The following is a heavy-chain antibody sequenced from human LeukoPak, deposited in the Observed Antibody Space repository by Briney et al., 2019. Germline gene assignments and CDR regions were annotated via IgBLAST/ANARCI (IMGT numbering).Heavy chain of an antibody. D-gene: IGHD3-10*01. CDR1: GFTFSSYE. V-gene: IGHV3-64*01. Sequence: GGSLRLSCAASGFTFSSYEMNWVRQAPGKGLEYVSAISSNGGSTYYANSVKGRFTISRDNSKNTLYLQMGSLRAEDMAVYYCARDVSPMVRGRFAFDIWGQGTMVTVSS. CDR2: ISSNGGST. CDR3: ARDVSPMVRGRFAFDI. J-gene: IGHJ3*02.